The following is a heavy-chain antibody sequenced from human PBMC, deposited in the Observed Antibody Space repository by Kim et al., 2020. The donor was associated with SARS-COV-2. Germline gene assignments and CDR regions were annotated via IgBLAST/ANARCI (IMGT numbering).Heavy chain of an antibody. D-gene: IGHD4-17*01. CDR3: ARDHYGDYVGFYAFDI. Sequence: SETLSLTCTVSGGSISSGSYYWSWIRQPAGKGLEWIGRIYTSGSTNYNPSLKSRVTISVDTSKNQFSLKLSSVTAADTAVYYCARDHYGDYVGFYAFDIWGQGTMVTVSS. CDR1: GGSISSGSYY. CDR2: IYTSGST. J-gene: IGHJ3*02. V-gene: IGHV4-61*02.